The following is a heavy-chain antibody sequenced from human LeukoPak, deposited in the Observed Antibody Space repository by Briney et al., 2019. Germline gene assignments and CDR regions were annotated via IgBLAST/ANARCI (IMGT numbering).Heavy chain of an antibody. CDR3: AREKTAYYYDRSGFPEGAFDV. CDR2: VYYSGST. CDR1: GSSISSGGEY. Sequence: SQTLSLTCTVSGSSISSGGEYWSWLRHLPGKGLEWIAYVYYSGSTYYNPSLESRITMSVDTTENQFSLKLTSVTAADTAVYYCAREKTAYYYDRSGFPEGAFDVWGQGTMVTVSS. D-gene: IGHD3-22*01. V-gene: IGHV4-31*03. J-gene: IGHJ3*01.